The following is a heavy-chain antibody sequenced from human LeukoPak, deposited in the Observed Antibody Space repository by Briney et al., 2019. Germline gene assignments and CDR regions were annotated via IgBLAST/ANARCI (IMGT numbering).Heavy chain of an antibody. CDR1: GFTFSSYS. CDR3: ARDLGRFLGWSNPTNDAFDI. D-gene: IGHD3-3*01. V-gene: IGHV3-21*04. J-gene: IGHJ3*02. CDR2: ISSSSSYI. Sequence: GGSLRLSCAASGFTFSSYSMNWVRQAPGKGLEWVSSISSSSSYIYYADSVKGRFTISRDNAKNSLYLQMNSLRAEDTAVYYCARDLGRFLGWSNPTNDAFDIGGQGKMVTVSS.